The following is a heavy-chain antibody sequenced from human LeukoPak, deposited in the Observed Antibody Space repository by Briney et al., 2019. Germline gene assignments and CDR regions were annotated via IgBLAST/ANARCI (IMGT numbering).Heavy chain of an antibody. V-gene: IGHV4-39*01. D-gene: IGHD3-22*01. J-gene: IGHJ4*02. CDR1: GFTVSTNH. Sequence: GSLRLSCAASGFTVSTNHLSWVRQPPGKGLEWIGSIYYSGSTYYNPSLKSRVTISVDTSKNQFSLKLSSVTAADTAVYYCARLHHDSSGYYYWGFDYWGQGTLVTVSS. CDR2: IYYSGST. CDR3: ARLHHDSSGYYYWGFDY.